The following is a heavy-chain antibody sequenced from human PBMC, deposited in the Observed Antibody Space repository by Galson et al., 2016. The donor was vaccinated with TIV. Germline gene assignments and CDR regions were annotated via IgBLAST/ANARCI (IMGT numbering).Heavy chain of an antibody. CDR2: IYHSGTS. Sequence: SETLSLTCAVSGYSISSGYYWGWIRQPPGKGLQWIGSIYHSGTSYYNPSLTSRLTISVDTSQNQFSLKLSSVTAADTAVYYCAREGSTVTMHHHFGVDVWGQGTTVTVSS. V-gene: IGHV4-38-2*02. J-gene: IGHJ6*02. D-gene: IGHD4-17*01. CDR1: GYSISSGYY. CDR3: AREGSTVTMHHHFGVDV.